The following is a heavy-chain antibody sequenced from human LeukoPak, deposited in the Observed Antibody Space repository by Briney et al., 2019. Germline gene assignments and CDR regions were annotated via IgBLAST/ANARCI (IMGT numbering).Heavy chain of an antibody. J-gene: IGHJ3*02. V-gene: IGHV1-69*06. CDR3: ARDNYYDSSGYYSDAFDI. CDR2: IIPIFGTA. CDR1: GYTFNGYY. Sequence: SVKVSCKASGYTFNGYYKHWVRQAPGQGLEWMGGIIPIFGTANYAQKFQGRVTITADKSTSTAYMELSSLRSEDTAVYYCARDNYYDSSGYYSDAFDIWGQGTMVTVSS. D-gene: IGHD3-22*01.